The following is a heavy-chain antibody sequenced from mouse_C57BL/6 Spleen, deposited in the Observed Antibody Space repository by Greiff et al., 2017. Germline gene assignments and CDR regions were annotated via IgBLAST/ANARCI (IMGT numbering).Heavy chain of an antibody. CDR3: ARERKPYDYFDY. Sequence: QVQLQQPGAELVKPGASVKMSCKASGYTFTSYWITWVKQRPGQGLEWIGDIYPGSGSTNYNEKFKSKATLTVDTSTSTAYMQLSSLTSEDSAVYYCARERKPYDYFDYWGQGTTLTVSS. J-gene: IGHJ2*01. CDR2: IYPGSGST. D-gene: IGHD2-4*01. CDR1: GYTFTSYW. V-gene: IGHV1-55*01.